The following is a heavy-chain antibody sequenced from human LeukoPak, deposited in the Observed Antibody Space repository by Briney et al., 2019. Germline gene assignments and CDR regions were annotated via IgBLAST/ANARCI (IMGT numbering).Heavy chain of an antibody. D-gene: IGHD6-6*01. CDR2: ISSSSSYI. J-gene: IGHJ6*03. CDR3: AKGGLEQLGGYYYYYMDV. V-gene: IGHV3-21*04. Sequence: PGGSLRLSCAASGFTFSSYTMNWVRQAPGKGLEWVSCISSSSSYIYYADSVKGRFTISRDNSKNTLYLQMNSLRAEDTAVYYCAKGGLEQLGGYYYYYMDVWGKGTTVTVSS. CDR1: GFTFSSYT.